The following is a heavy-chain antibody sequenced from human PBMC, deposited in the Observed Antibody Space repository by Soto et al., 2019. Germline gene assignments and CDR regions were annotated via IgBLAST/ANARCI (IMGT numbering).Heavy chain of an antibody. CDR2: ITYSGNT. Sequence: KPSETLSLTCTVSGGSVSSVGYYWSWIRQHPGKGLEWIGYITYSGNTYYNPSLESRVTMSADTSKNQFSLKLSSVTAADTAVYFCVRGGSCTNGVCSVFDYWGQGTTVTVSS. V-gene: IGHV4-31*03. CDR1: GGSVSSVGYY. J-gene: IGHJ4*02. CDR3: VRGGSCTNGVCSVFDY. D-gene: IGHD2-8*01.